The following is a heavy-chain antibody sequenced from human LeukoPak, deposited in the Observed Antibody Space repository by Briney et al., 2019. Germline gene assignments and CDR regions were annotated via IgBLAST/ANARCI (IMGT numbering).Heavy chain of an antibody. V-gene: IGHV4-34*01. J-gene: IGHJ5*02. Sequence: SETLSLTCAVYGGSFSGYYWSWIRQPPGKGLEWIGEINHSGSTNYNPSLKSRVTISVDTSKNQFSLKLSSVTAADTAVYYCARGGCSSTSCYRNWSDPWGQGTLVTVSS. D-gene: IGHD2-2*02. CDR3: ARGGCSSTSCYRNWSDP. CDR1: GGSFSGYY. CDR2: INHSGST.